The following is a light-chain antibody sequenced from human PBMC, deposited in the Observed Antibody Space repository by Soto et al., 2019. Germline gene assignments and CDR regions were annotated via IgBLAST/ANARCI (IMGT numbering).Light chain of an antibody. CDR2: GAS. CDR1: QSIASN. V-gene: IGKV3-15*01. Sequence: EIVMMQSPDTLSVSPGERATLSCRASQSIASNLAWYQQKPGQAPRLLIHGASNRSAGVPARFSGSGSGTEFTLSICSLQFEDFAVYFCQQYHNWPPQYSFGQGTKLQIK. CDR3: QQYHNWPPQYS. J-gene: IGKJ2*03.